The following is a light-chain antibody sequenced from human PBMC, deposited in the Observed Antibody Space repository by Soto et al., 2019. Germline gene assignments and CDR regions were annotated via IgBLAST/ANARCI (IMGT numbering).Light chain of an antibody. J-gene: IGKJ4*01. Sequence: AIRMTQSPSSFSASTGDRVTITCRASQDISSHLAWYQVKPGKAPRLLIYTASYLESGVPSRFSGSGSGTDFTLTISSLQSEDFAVYYCQQYFSSPLTFGGGTKVEIK. CDR2: TAS. CDR1: QDISSH. CDR3: QQYFSSPLT. V-gene: IGKV1-8*01.